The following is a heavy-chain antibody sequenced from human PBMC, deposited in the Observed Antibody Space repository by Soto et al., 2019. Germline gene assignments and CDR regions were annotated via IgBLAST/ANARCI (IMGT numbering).Heavy chain of an antibody. V-gene: IGHV3-11*01. D-gene: IGHD3-3*01. CDR3: ARAWKIEKFGVISMSKGLDV. J-gene: IGHJ6*02. CDR1: GFIFSDYY. CDR2: SSNRDRST. Sequence: PGGSLRLSCAASGFIFSDYYMTCIRQAPGKGLEWLSCSSNRDRSTYYADSVKDRFVVSKDNAKNLVYLQMNSLRAEDTAVYFCARAWKIEKFGVISMSKGLDVWGQGTTVTVSS.